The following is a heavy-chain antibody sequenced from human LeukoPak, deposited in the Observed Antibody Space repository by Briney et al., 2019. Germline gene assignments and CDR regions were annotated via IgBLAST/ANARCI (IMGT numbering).Heavy chain of an antibody. CDR3: ARQSVASRVFDY. CDR2: MYYSGST. CDR1: TASISSSGYY. D-gene: IGHD6-19*01. J-gene: IGHJ4*02. V-gene: IGHV4-39*01. Sequence: PSETLSLTCTVSTASISSSGYYWGWIRQPPGKGLEWIASMYYSGSTYYNPSLKSRLTISVDTSKNQVSPKLRSVTAADTAVYYCARQSVASRVFDYWGQGTQVTVSS.